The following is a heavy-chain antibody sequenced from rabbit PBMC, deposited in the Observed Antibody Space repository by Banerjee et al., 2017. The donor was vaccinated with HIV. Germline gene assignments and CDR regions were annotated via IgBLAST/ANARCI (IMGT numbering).Heavy chain of an antibody. Sequence: QLKESGGGLVQPGGSLKLSCKASGFDFSSYYMSWVRQAPGKGLEWIGYIDPVFGSTYYASWVNGRFTISSHNAQNTLYLQLNSLTAADTATYFCARSAGFANNGDGYFKLWGPGTLVTVS. CDR2: IDPVFGST. CDR3: ARSAGFANNGDGYFKL. J-gene: IGHJ4*01. D-gene: IGHD2-1*01. CDR1: GFDFSSYY. V-gene: IGHV1S7*01.